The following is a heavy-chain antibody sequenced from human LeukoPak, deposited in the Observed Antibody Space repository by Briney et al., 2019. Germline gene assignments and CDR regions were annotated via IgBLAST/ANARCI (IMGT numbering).Heavy chain of an antibody. CDR2: IYYSGST. CDR1: GGSISSGDYY. Sequence: PSQTLCLTCTVSGGSISSGDYYWSWIRQPPGKGLEWIGYIYYSGSTYYNPSLKSRVTISVDTSKNQFSLKLSSVTAADTAVYYCAGSVDTAMVTFDYWGQGTLVTVSS. D-gene: IGHD5-18*01. CDR3: AGSVDTAMVTFDY. J-gene: IGHJ4*02. V-gene: IGHV4-30-4*01.